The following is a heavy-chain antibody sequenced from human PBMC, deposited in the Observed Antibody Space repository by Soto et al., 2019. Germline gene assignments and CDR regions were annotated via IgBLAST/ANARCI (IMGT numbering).Heavy chain of an antibody. CDR3: ARIEGYCSSTSCYFYYYYGMDV. CDR1: GFTFSSYS. J-gene: IGHJ6*02. Sequence: GGSLRLSCAASGFTFSSYSMNWVRQAPGKGLEWVSSISSSSSYIYYADSVKGRFTISRDNAKNSLYLQMNSLRAEDTAVYYCARIEGYCSSTSCYFYYYYGMDVWGQGTTVTVSS. D-gene: IGHD2-2*01. CDR2: ISSSSSYI. V-gene: IGHV3-21*01.